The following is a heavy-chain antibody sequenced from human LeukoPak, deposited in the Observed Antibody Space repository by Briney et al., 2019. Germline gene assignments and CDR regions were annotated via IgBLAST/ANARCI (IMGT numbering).Heavy chain of an antibody. Sequence: PGGSLRLSCEASGFTFGSHAMYWVRQAPGKGPEWVSTITGRSDKTYYTDSVKGRFVTSRDNSKDTLYLQMNSLRAEDTALYYCAKGGWLDDLGQGALVTVSS. CDR1: GFTFGSHA. CDR2: ITGRSDKT. V-gene: IGHV3-23*01. D-gene: IGHD6-19*01. J-gene: IGHJ4*02. CDR3: AKGGWLDD.